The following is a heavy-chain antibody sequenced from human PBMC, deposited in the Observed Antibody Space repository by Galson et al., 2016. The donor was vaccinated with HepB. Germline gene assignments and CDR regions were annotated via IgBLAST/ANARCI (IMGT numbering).Heavy chain of an antibody. CDR2: ISRTGETF. V-gene: IGHV3-48*01. Sequence: SLRLSCAASGFRFSSYNMDWVRRAPGKGLEWVSYISRTGETFYYADSVKGRFTISRDNAKNSLYLQMNSLRAEDTAVYYCARGDIVGAIFDYWGQGTLVTVSS. D-gene: IGHD1-26*01. J-gene: IGHJ4*02. CDR3: ARGDIVGAIFDY. CDR1: GFRFSSYN.